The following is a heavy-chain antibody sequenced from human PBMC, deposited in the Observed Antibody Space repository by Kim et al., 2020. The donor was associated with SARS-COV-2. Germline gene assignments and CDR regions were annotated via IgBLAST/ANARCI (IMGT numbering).Heavy chain of an antibody. CDR3: ASLIQNTYYYDSTHQAPTAFDI. CDR1: GGSISSSSYY. D-gene: IGHD3-22*01. V-gene: IGHV4-39*01. CDR2: IYYSGST. J-gene: IGHJ3*02. Sequence: SETLSLTCTVSGGSISSSSYYWGWIRQPPGKGLEWIGSIYYSGSTYYNPSLKSRVTISVDTSKNQFSLKLSSVTAADTAVYYCASLIQNTYYYDSTHQAPTAFDIWGQGTMVTVSS.